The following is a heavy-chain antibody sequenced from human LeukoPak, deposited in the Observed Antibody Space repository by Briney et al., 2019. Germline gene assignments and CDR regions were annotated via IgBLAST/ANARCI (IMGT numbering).Heavy chain of an antibody. V-gene: IGHV3-15*01. CDR3: TTNIMGVVIRNY. D-gene: IGHD3-3*01. J-gene: IGHJ4*02. Sequence: PGGSLRLSCAASGFTFDDYGMSWVRQAPGKGLEWVGRIKSKTDGGTTDYAAPVKGRFTISRDDSKNTLYLQMNSLKTEDTAVYYCTTNIMGVVIRNYWGQGTLVTVSS. CDR2: IKSKTDGGTT. CDR1: GFTFDDYG.